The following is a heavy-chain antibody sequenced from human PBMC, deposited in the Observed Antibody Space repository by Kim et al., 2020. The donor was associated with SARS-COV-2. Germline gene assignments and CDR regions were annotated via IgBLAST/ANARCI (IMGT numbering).Heavy chain of an antibody. CDR3: ARGQLAPFDY. Sequence: GTHYAQKFQGRVTMTRDTSITTAYMELSSLRSDDTAMYYCARGQLAPFDYWGQGTLVTVSS. CDR2: GT. J-gene: IGHJ4*02. D-gene: IGHD6-6*01. V-gene: IGHV1-2*02.